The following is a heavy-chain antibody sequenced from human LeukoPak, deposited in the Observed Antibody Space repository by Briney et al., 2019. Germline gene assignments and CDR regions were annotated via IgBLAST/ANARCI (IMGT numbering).Heavy chain of an antibody. CDR3: ATSSGLYCSSTSCYKGDAFDI. CDR1: GGSISSYY. CDR2: IYTSGST. D-gene: IGHD2-2*02. Sequence: SETLSLTCTVSGGSISSYYWSWIRQPAGKGLEWIGRIYTSGSTNYNPSLKSRVTISVDTSKNQFSLKLSSVTAADTAVYYCATSSGLYCSSTSCYKGDAFDIWGQGTMVTVSS. V-gene: IGHV4-4*07. J-gene: IGHJ3*02.